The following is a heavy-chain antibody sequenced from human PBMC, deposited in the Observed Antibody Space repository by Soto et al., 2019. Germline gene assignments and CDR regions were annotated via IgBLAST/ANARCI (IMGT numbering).Heavy chain of an antibody. J-gene: IGHJ4*02. CDR3: ARGLPEGYGGNLDS. CDR2: IYYDVNT. Sequence: QVHLQESGPGLVKPSETLSLNCTVSGDFIRSHYWTWVRQAPGKGLEWIGSIYYDVNTNYNPSLTSRVTISVNTSNKQFFLKVSSVTTADTAVYYCARGLPEGYGGNLDSWGQGTLVTVSS. CDR1: GDFIRSHY. D-gene: IGHD5-12*01. V-gene: IGHV4-59*11.